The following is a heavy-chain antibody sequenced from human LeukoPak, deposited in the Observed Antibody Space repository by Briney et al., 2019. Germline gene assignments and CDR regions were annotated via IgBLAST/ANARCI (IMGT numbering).Heavy chain of an antibody. D-gene: IGHD1-26*01. J-gene: IGHJ4*02. V-gene: IGHV3-73*01. CDR3: TRRSGSYPDFDY. CDR1: GFTFSGSA. Sequence: PGGSLRLSCAASGFTFSGSAMHWVRQASGKGLEWVGRIRSKANSYATAYAASVKGRFTISRDDSKNTAYLQMNSLKTEDTAVYYCTRRSGSYPDFDYWGQGTLVTVSS. CDR2: IRSKANSYAT.